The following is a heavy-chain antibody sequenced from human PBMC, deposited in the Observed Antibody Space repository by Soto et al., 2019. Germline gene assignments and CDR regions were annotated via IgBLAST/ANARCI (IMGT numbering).Heavy chain of an antibody. V-gene: IGHV3-23*01. CDR1: SFTFRNYA. J-gene: IGHJ4*02. Sequence: ESLRLSCAASSFTFRNYAMTWVRQAPGKGLEWVSLVSGAVTSTYYADSVKGRFTISRDNSKNTLSLQMNSLRAADTAVYLCARRGGGYGSAFDFWGQGALVTVSS. CDR2: VSGAVTST. D-gene: IGHD3-10*01. CDR3: ARRGGGYGSAFDF.